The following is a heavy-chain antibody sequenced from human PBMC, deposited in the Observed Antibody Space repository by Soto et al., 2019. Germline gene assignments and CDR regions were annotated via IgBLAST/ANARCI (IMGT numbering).Heavy chain of an antibody. V-gene: IGHV3-49*04. CDR3: TRLSDFWSGYPYYYYGMDV. CDR1: GFTFGDYA. Sequence: GGSLRLSCTASGFTFGDYAMSWVRQAPGKGLEWVGFIRSKAYGGTTEYVASVKGRFTISRDDSKSIAYLQMNSLKTEDTAVYYCTRLSDFWSGYPYYYYGMDVWGQGATVTV. D-gene: IGHD3-3*01. CDR2: IRSKAYGGTT. J-gene: IGHJ6*02.